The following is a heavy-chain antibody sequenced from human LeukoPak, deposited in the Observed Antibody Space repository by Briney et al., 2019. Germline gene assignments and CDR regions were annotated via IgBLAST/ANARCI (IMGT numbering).Heavy chain of an antibody. CDR1: GYTFTSYY. CDR2: INPSGGST. CDR3: ARDPRGYSGYDQNWFDP. Sequence: ASVKVSCKASGYTFTSYYMHWVRQAPGQGLEWMGIINPSGGSTSYAQKFQGRVTMTRDMSTSTVYMELSSLRSEDTAVYYCARDPRGYSGYDQNWFDPWGQGTLVTVSS. D-gene: IGHD5-12*01. J-gene: IGHJ5*02. V-gene: IGHV1-46*01.